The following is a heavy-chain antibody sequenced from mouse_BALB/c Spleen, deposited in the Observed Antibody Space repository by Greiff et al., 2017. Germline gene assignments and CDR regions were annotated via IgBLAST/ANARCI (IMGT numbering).Heavy chain of an antibody. CDR1: GFTFSSYA. CDR2: ISSGGSYT. J-gene: IGHJ1*01. V-gene: IGHV5-9-4*01. CDR3: ARDPYGYGRYFDV. Sequence: EVQLVESGGGLVKPGGSLKLSCAASGFTFSSYAMSWVRQSPEKRLEWVAEISSGGSYTYYPDTVTGRFTISRDNAKNTLYLEMSSLRSEDTAMYYCARDPYGYGRYFDVWGAGTTVTVSS. D-gene: IGHD1-2*01.